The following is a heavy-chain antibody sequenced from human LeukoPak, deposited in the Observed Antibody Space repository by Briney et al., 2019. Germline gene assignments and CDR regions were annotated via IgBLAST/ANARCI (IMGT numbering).Heavy chain of an antibody. CDR2: IIPIFGTA. Sequence: GASVKVSCKASGGTFSSYAISWVRQAPGQGLEWMGGIIPIFGTANYAQKFQGRVTITADESTSTAYMELSSPRSEDTAVYYCARDRGLRFLEWLPNFDYWGQGTLVTVSS. J-gene: IGHJ4*02. CDR1: GGTFSSYA. D-gene: IGHD3-3*01. CDR3: ARDRGLRFLEWLPNFDY. V-gene: IGHV1-69*13.